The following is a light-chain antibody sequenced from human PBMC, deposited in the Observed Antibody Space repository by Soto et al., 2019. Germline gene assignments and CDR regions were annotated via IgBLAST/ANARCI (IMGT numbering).Light chain of an antibody. J-gene: IGKJ2*01. CDR2: AAS. CDR1: QSIPNY. Sequence: DIQMTQSPSSLSVSVGDRITITCRASQSIPNYLNWYQQKPGKAPKLLVYAASSLQSGVPSRFSGNGSGTDFTLTISSLQPEYFATYYCQQSDSYPYTFGQGTKLEIK. V-gene: IGKV1-39*01. CDR3: QQSDSYPYT.